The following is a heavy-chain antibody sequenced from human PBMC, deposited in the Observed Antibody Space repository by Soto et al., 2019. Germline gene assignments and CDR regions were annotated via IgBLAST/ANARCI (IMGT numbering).Heavy chain of an antibody. CDR1: GFTFSSYA. V-gene: IGHV3-30-3*01. CDR3: LIYGYD. CDR2: ISYDGSNK. Sequence: QVQLVESGGGVVQPGRSLRLSCAASGFTFSSYAMHWVRQAPGKGLEWVAVISYDGSNKYYADSVKGRFTISRDNSKNTLYLQMNSLRAEDTAVYYYLIYGYDWGQGTLVTVSS. J-gene: IGHJ4*02. D-gene: IGHD5-18*01.